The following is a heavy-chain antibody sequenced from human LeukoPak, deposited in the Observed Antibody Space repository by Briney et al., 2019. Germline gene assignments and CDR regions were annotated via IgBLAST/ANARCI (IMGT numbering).Heavy chain of an antibody. CDR1: GFTFSTYG. D-gene: IGHD6-13*01. J-gene: IGHJ4*02. V-gene: IGHV3-7*04. Sequence: GGSLRLSCAASGFTFSTYGMSWIRQAPGKGLEWVANIKQDGSEKYYVDSVRGRYTISRDNAKNSLYLQMNSLRAEDTAVYYCARDFSAGTVDYWGQGTLVTVSS. CDR3: ARDFSAGTVDY. CDR2: IKQDGSEK.